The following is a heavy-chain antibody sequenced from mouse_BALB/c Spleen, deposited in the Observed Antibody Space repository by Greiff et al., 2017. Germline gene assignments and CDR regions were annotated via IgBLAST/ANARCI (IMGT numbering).Heavy chain of an antibody. CDR1: GYTFTSYV. CDR3: ARGGNSLSYGNYFDY. CDR2: INPYNDGT. J-gene: IGHJ2*01. V-gene: IGHV1-14*01. Sequence: VHVKQSGPELVKPGASVKMSCKASGYTFTSYVMHWVKQKPGQGLEWIGYINPYNDGTKYNEKFKGKATLTSDKSSSTAYMELSSLTSEDSAVYYCARGGNSLSYGNYFDYWGQGTTLTVSS. D-gene: IGHD2-1*01.